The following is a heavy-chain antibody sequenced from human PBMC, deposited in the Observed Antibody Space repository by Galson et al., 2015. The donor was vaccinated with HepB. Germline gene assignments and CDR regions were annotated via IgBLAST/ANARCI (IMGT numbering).Heavy chain of an antibody. D-gene: IGHD6-13*01. Sequence: SVKVSCKASGGTLTSYGISWVRQAPGQGLEWMGRIIPILDTANYAQKFQGRVTIIADKSTDTAYMGLRSLRSDDTAMYYCATSKYSRVHDAFDIWGQASLVAVSS. CDR2: IIPILDTA. CDR3: ATSKYSRVHDAFDI. CDR1: GGTLTSYG. V-gene: IGHV1-69*04. J-gene: IGHJ3*02.